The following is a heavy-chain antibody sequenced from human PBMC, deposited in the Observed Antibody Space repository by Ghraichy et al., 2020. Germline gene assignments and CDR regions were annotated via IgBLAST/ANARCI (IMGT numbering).Heavy chain of an antibody. CDR1: GGSFSGYY. Sequence: SETLSLTCAVYGGSFSGYYWSWIRQPPGKGLEWIGEINHSGSTNYNPSLKSRVTISVDTSKNQFSLKLSSVTAADTAVYYCARDPVIAARAYNWFDPWGQGTLVTVSS. V-gene: IGHV4-34*01. J-gene: IGHJ5*02. CDR2: INHSGST. CDR3: ARDPVIAARAYNWFDP. D-gene: IGHD6-6*01.